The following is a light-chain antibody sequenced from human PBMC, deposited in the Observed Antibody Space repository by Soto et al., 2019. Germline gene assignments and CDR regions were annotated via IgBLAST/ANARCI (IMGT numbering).Light chain of an antibody. Sequence: SVLTQPPSASGSPGQSVTISCTGTSSDVGDYNYVSWFQQHPGKAPKLIISEVSKRPSGVPDRFCGSKSGNTASLTVSGLQAEDEADYYCSSYAASNILLFGGGTKLTVL. CDR2: EVS. CDR3: SSYAASNILL. V-gene: IGLV2-8*01. J-gene: IGLJ3*02. CDR1: SSDVGDYNY.